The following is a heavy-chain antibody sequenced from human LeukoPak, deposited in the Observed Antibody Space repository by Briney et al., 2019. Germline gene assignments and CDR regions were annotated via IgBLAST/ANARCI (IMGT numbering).Heavy chain of an antibody. V-gene: IGHV4-28*03. Sequence: SETLSLTCAVSGYSISSSNWWGWIRQPPGKGLEWIGYIYYSGSTYYNPSLKSRVTMSVDTSKNQFSLKLSSVTAVDTAVYYCARVYRDRPMDTAPRNYGMDVWGQGTTVTVSS. D-gene: IGHD5-18*01. J-gene: IGHJ6*02. CDR3: ARVYRDRPMDTAPRNYGMDV. CDR1: GYSISSSNW. CDR2: IYYSGST.